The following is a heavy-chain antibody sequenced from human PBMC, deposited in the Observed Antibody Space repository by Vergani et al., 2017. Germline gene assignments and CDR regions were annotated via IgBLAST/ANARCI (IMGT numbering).Heavy chain of an antibody. Sequence: EVQLVESGGGLVKPGGSLRLSCAASGFTFSSYSMNWVRQAPGKGLEWVSSISSSSSYIYYADSVKGRFTISRDNAKNSLYLQMNSLRADDTAVYYCARDGPFGVVTYFDYWGQGTLVTVSS. V-gene: IGHV3-21*01. D-gene: IGHD3-3*01. CDR3: ARDGPFGVVTYFDY. CDR2: ISSSSSYI. CDR1: GFTFSSYS. J-gene: IGHJ4*02.